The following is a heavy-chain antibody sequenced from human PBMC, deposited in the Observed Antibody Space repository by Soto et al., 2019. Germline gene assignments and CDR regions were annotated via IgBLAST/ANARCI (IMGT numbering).Heavy chain of an antibody. CDR2: INVAKGNT. V-gene: IGHV1-3*01. CDR3: AREAGRRSYYDY. Sequence: ASVKVSCKASGYTFNTYAIHWVCQAPGQRLEWMGWINVAKGNTRYLQKFQGRVTITTDTSASTAYMDLTSLRSEDTAVYYCAREAGRRSYYDYWGQGTLVTVSS. D-gene: IGHD6-19*01. CDR1: GYTFNTYA. J-gene: IGHJ4*02.